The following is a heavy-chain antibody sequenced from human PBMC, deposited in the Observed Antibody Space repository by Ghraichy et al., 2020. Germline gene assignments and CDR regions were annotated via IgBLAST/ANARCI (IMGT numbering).Heavy chain of an antibody. D-gene: IGHD3-10*01. V-gene: IGHV3-74*01. CDR1: GFRFENYW. CDR2: INSRGGTT. CDR3: AREPEGSGNYYFDY. J-gene: IGHJ4*02. Sequence: GGSLRLSCAASGFRFENYWMHWVRQAPGKGLVWVSRINSRGGTTDYADSVKGRFTISRDNAQNTLYLQMNSLRVEDTALYYCAREPEGSGNYYFDYWGQGTLVTVSS.